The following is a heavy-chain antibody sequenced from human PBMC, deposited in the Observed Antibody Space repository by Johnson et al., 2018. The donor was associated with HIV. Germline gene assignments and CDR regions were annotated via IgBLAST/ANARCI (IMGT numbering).Heavy chain of an antibody. J-gene: IGHJ3*02. CDR1: GFTFDDYG. D-gene: IGHD2-21*01. CDR3: ASPRGGYCFDAFDI. CDR2: INWNGGST. V-gene: IGHV3-20*04. Sequence: EVQLVESGGGVVRPGGSLRLSCAASGFTFDDYGMSWVRQAPGKGLEWVSGINWNGGSTGYADSVKGRFTISRDNAKNSLNLQMNSLRAEDTALYYCASPRGGYCFDAFDIWGQGTMVTVSS.